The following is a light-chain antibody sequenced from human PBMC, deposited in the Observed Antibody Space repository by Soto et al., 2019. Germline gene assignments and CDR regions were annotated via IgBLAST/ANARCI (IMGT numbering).Light chain of an antibody. Sequence: QSALTQPASVSGSPGQSITISCTGGTSDVGAFNYVSWYQHHPGKAPKLLIYDVSNRPSGFSSRFSASKSGNTASLTISGLQAEDEADYYCSSYTSIGTLVFGTGTKVTVL. V-gene: IGLV2-14*03. CDR1: TSDVGAFNY. J-gene: IGLJ1*01. CDR3: SSYTSIGTLV. CDR2: DVS.